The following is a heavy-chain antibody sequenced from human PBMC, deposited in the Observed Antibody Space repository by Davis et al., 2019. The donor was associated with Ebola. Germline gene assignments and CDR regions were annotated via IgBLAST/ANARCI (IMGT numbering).Heavy chain of an antibody. CDR2: IKEDGSEK. J-gene: IGHJ4*02. D-gene: IGHD3-10*01. CDR1: GFTFSSYW. V-gene: IGHV3-7*01. Sequence: GESLKISCAASGFTFSSYWMTWVRQGPGQGLEWVANIKEDGSEKYYMDSVKGRFTISRDNAKNSLYLQMNSLRAEDTAVYYCARISEDSGSYYRAFHYWGQGTLVTVSS. CDR3: ARISEDSGSYYRAFHY.